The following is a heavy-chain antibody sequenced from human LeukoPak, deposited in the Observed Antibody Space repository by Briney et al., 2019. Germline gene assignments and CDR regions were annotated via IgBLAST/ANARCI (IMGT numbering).Heavy chain of an antibody. D-gene: IGHD5/OR15-5a*01. CDR3: AKDRGVYDYGLFDY. CDR1: GFTFSSYG. V-gene: IGHV3-30*02. CDR2: IRYDGSNK. J-gene: IGHJ4*02. Sequence: PGGSLRLSCAASGFTFSSYGMHWVRQAPGKGLEWVAFIRYDGSNKYYTDSVKGRFTISRDNSKNTLYLQMHSLRAEDTAVYYCAKDRGVYDYGLFDYWGQGTLVTVSS.